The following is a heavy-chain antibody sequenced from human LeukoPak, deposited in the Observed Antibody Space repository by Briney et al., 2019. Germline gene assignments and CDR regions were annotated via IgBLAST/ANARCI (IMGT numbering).Heavy chain of an antibody. CDR3: AKLGGHPLHNYYVGV. CDR1: GFTFSSYA. Sequence: GGSLRLSCAASGFTFSSYAMSWVRQAPGKGLEWVSGILDSGYSTYYANSVKGRFTISRDNSNNTLYLQMNSLRAEDTAVYYCAKLGGHPLHNYYVGVWSKGTTVAASS. J-gene: IGHJ6*03. D-gene: IGHD3-16*01. CDR2: ILDSGYST. V-gene: IGHV3-23*01.